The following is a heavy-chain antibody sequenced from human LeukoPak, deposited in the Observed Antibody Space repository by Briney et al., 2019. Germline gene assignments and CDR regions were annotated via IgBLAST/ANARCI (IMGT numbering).Heavy chain of an antibody. D-gene: IGHD3-3*01. CDR1: GFTFSSYA. V-gene: IGHV3-30-3*01. CDR2: ISYDGSNK. J-gene: IGHJ3*02. Sequence: PGRSLRLSCAASGFTFSSYAMHWVRQAPGKGLEWVAVISYDGSNKYYADSVKGRFTISRDNSKNTLYLQMNSLRAEDTAVYYCARVVDYDFWSGSIYSFDIWGQGTMVTVSS. CDR3: ARVVDYDFWSGSIYSFDI.